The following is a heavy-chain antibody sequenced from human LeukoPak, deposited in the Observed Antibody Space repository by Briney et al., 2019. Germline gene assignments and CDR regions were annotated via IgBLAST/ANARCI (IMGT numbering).Heavy chain of an antibody. J-gene: IGHJ4*02. CDR3: AKDRSGTVTDY. V-gene: IGHV3-30*04. D-gene: IGHD4-17*01. Sequence: GGSLRLSCAASGFTFTNYPIHWVRQAPGKGLEWVTVISYDGSNQYYADSVKGRFTISRDNSKNTLYLQMNSLRAEDTAVYYCAKDRSGTVTDYWGQGTLVTVSS. CDR2: ISYDGSNQ. CDR1: GFTFTNYP.